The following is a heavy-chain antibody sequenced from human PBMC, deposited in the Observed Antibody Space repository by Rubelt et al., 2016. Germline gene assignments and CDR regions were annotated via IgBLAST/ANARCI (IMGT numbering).Heavy chain of an antibody. CDR3: ARHSSGYYYCPDY. Sequence: EVQLVESGGGLVQPGGSLRLSCAASGFTFSSYWMSWVRQAPGKGLEWVANIKQDGSEKYYVDSVKGRFTISRENAKNSLYLQMNSLRAEDTAVYYCARHSSGYYYCPDYWGQGTLVTVSS. D-gene: IGHD3-22*01. V-gene: IGHV3-7*05. J-gene: IGHJ4*02. CDR2: IKQDGSEK. CDR1: GFTFSSYW.